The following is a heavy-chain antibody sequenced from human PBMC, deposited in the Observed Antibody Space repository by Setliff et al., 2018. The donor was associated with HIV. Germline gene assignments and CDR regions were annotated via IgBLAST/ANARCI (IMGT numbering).Heavy chain of an antibody. CDR1: GGSFSDNY. V-gene: IGHV4-34*01. J-gene: IGHJ6*03. CDR2: SNHSGRT. D-gene: IGHD2-8*02. Sequence: SETLSLTCAVYGGSFSDNYWSWIRQSPGQGLEWIGDSNHSGRTKYSASLRSRVSISVDTSKTQFSLKLSSVTAADTDVYYCARVSSTYWYSIFRNYYYHMDVWGKGTTVTVSS. CDR3: ARVSSTYWYSIFRNYYYHMDV.